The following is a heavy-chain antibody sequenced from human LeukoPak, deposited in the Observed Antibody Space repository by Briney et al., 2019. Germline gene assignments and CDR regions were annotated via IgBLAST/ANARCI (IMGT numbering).Heavy chain of an antibody. CDR1: GGSFSGYY. J-gene: IGHJ4*02. D-gene: IGHD6-13*01. V-gene: IGHV4-34*01. Sequence: SQTLSLTCAVYGGSFSGYYWSLIRQPPGKGLEWIGEINHSGSTNYNPSLKSRVTISVDTSKNQFSLKLSSVTAADTAVYYCARGPSSSGYFDYWGQGTLVTVSS. CDR3: ARGPSSSGYFDY. CDR2: INHSGST.